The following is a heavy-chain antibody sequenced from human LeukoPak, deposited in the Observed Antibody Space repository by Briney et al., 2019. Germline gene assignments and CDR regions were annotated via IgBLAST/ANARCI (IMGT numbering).Heavy chain of an antibody. CDR3: AKDTSWDYGSGSYYKWVDY. CDR1: GFTFDDYA. J-gene: IGHJ4*02. V-gene: IGHV3-43*02. CDR2: ISGDGGSS. D-gene: IGHD3-10*01. Sequence: GGSLRLSCAASGFTFDDYAMHWVRQAPGKGLEWVSLISGDGGSSYYADSVKGRFTISRDNSKNSLYLQMNSLRTEDTALYYCAKDTSWDYGSGSYYKWVDYWGQGTLVTVSS.